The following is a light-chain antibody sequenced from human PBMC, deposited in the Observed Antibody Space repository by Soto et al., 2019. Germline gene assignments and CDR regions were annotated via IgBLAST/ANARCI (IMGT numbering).Light chain of an antibody. CDR2: EVS. CDR1: SSDVGGYNY. Sequence: QSALTQPPSASGSPGQSVTISCTGTSSDVGGYNYVSWYQQHPGKAPKLMIYEVSKRPSGVPDRFSGSKSGNTASLTVSGIHAEDEADYYCSSYAGSNIVVFGGGTKLTVL. J-gene: IGLJ2*01. V-gene: IGLV2-8*01. CDR3: SSYAGSNIVV.